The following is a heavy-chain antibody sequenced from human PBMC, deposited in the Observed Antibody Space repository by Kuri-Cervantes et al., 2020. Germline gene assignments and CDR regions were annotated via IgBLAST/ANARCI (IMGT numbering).Heavy chain of an antibody. D-gene: IGHD3-3*01. CDR3: ARGSGIFYAFDI. CDR2: IGTAGDT. V-gene: IGHV3-13*01. J-gene: IGHJ3*02. CDR1: GFTFSSYD. Sequence: GESLKISCAASGFTFSSYDMHWVRQATGKGLEWVSAIGTAGDTYYPGSVKGRFTISRENAKNSLYLQMNSLRAGDTAVYYCARGSGIFYAFDIWGQGTMVTVSS.